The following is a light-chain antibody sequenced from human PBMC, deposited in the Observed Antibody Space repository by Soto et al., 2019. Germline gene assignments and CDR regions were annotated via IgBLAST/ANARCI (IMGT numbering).Light chain of an antibody. CDR2: GAS. Sequence: EIVMTQSPGTLSLSPGERATLSCRASQSVSNNYLAWYRQKPGQAPWLLIYGASNRAGGVPDRFSGSGSGSDFTLTISRLEPEDFAVYYCQQYGSSPRTFGQGTKVDIK. J-gene: IGKJ1*01. V-gene: IGKV3-20*01. CDR1: QSVSNNY. CDR3: QQYGSSPRT.